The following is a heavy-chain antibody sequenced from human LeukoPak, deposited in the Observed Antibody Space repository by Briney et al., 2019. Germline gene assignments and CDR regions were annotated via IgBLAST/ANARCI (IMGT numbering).Heavy chain of an antibody. V-gene: IGHV1-2*02. Sequence: ASVKVSCKASGYTFTGYYMHWVRQAPGQGLKWMGWINPNSGGTNYAQKFQGRVTMTRDTSISTAYMELSRLRSDDTAVYYCARDPWVVPAADDYWGLGTLVTVSS. D-gene: IGHD2-2*01. CDR2: INPNSGGT. CDR1: GYTFTGYY. J-gene: IGHJ4*02. CDR3: ARDPWVVPAADDY.